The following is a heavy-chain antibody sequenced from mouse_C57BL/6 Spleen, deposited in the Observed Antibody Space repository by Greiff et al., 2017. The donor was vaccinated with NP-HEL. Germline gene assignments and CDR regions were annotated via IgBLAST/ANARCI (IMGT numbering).Heavy chain of an antibody. CDR1: GYTFTSYW. CDR3: ARSLPYGSRAMDY. D-gene: IGHD1-1*01. CDR2: IYPSDSET. J-gene: IGHJ4*01. Sequence: QVQLQQPGAELVRPGSSVKLSCKASGYTFTSYWMDWVKQRPGQGLEWIGNIYPSDSETHYNQKFKDKATLTVDKSSSTAYMQLSSLTSEDSAVYYCARSLPYGSRAMDYWGQGTSVTVSS. V-gene: IGHV1-61*01.